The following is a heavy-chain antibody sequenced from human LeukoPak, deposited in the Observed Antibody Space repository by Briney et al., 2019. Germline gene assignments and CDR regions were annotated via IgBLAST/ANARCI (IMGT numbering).Heavy chain of an antibody. CDR3: ARHSSVRSGMDV. J-gene: IGHJ6*02. CDR1: GGSISSSSYY. CDR2: IYYSGST. Sequence: SETLSLTCTVSGGSISSSSYYWGWIRQPPGKGLEWIGSIYYSGSTYYNPSLKSRVTISVDTSKNQFSLKLSSVTAADTAVYYSARHSSVRSGMDVWGQGTTVTVSS. V-gene: IGHV4-39*01. D-gene: IGHD3-10*01.